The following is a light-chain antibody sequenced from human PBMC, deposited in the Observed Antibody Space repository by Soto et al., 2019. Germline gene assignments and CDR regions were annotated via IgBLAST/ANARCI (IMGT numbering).Light chain of an antibody. CDR2: GSS. Sequence: EVVMTQSPAALSVSPGESATLSCRASQSVSSNLAWYQQKPGQAPRLLIFGSSTRATDIPARFSGSGSGTEFTLTISSLQSEDFAVYYCQQYHDWPPYTFGQGTKLEIK. V-gene: IGKV3-15*01. J-gene: IGKJ2*01. CDR3: QQYHDWPPYT. CDR1: QSVSSN.